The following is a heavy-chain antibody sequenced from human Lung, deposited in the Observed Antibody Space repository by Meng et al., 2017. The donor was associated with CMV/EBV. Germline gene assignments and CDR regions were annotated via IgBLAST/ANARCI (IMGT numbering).Heavy chain of an antibody. D-gene: IGHD3-3*01. Sequence: GGSLRLXCAASGFTFSDYYMSWIRKAPGKGLEWVSYISSSGSTIYYADSVKGRFTISRDNAKNSLYLQMNSLRAEDTAVYYCAREVAYDFWSGYNWFDPLGQGXLVTVSS. CDR3: AREVAYDFWSGYNWFDP. CDR1: GFTFSDYY. J-gene: IGHJ5*02. V-gene: IGHV3-11*01. CDR2: ISSSGSTI.